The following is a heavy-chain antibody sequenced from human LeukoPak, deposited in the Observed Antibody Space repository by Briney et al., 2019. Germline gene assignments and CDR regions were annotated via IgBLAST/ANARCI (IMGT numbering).Heavy chain of an antibody. J-gene: IGHJ5*02. CDR1: GYTFTSYG. CDR3: ARVRDYYGSGSRARWFDP. V-gene: IGHV1-18*01. D-gene: IGHD3-10*01. Sequence: ASVKVSCKASGYTFTSYGISWVRQAPGQGLEWMGWISAYNGNTNYAQKLQGRVTMTTDTSTSTAYMELRSLRSDDTAVYYCARVRDYYGSGSRARWFDPWGQGTLVTVSS. CDR2: ISAYNGNT.